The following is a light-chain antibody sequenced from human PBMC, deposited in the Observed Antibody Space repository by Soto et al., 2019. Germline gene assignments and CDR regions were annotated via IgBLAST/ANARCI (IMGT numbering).Light chain of an antibody. Sequence: SYELTQPPSVSVARGKTARITCGGDNIGSKSVHWYQQKPGQAPVLVIYYGSDRPSGIPERFSGSNSGNTATLTIGRVEAGDEAGYYCQVWDRSSDHVVFGGGTNLTVL. CDR1: NIGSKS. CDR3: QVWDRSSDHVV. CDR2: YGS. J-gene: IGLJ2*01. V-gene: IGLV3-21*04.